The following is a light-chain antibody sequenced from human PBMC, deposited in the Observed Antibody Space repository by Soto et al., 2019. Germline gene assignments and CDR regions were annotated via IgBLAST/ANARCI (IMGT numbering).Light chain of an antibody. CDR1: QSISSNY. CDR2: GAS. Sequence: EIVLTQSPGTVSLSPGERATLSCRASQSISSNYLAWYQQRPGQAPRLLIFGASYRATGIPDRFSGSGSGTDFTLTISRLEPEDFAVYYCQQYSSSPPEFTFGPGTRVDSK. J-gene: IGKJ3*01. V-gene: IGKV3-20*01. CDR3: QQYSSSPPEFT.